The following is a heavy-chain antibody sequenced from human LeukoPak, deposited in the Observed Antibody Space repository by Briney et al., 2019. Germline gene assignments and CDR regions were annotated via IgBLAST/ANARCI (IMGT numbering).Heavy chain of an antibody. CDR1: GGSISSSSYY. Sequence: SETLSLTCTVSGGSISSSSYYWGWIRQPPGKGLEWIGGIYYSGSTYYNPSLKSRVTVSVDTSKNQFSLKLSSVTAADTAVYYCARDGYYDSSGYYYGYWGQGTLVTVSS. V-gene: IGHV4-39*07. D-gene: IGHD3-22*01. J-gene: IGHJ4*02. CDR3: ARDGYYDSSGYYYGY. CDR2: IYYSGST.